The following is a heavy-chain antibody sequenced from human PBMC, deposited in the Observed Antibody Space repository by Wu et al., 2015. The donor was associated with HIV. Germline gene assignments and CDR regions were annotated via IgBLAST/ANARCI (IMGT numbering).Heavy chain of an antibody. D-gene: IGHD3-9*01. CDR2: IIPIFGTT. V-gene: IGHV1-69*13. CDR1: GGTFSSYA. J-gene: IGHJ3*01. Sequence: QVQLVQSGPEVKKPGSSVKVSCKASGGTFSSYAFTWVRQAPGQGLEWMGRIIPIFGTTNYAQKFQGRVTISADESTSTAYMELSGLRSDDTAMYYCARNLGLTGDSSSAFDVWGQGTLVSVSS. CDR3: ARNLGLTGDSSSAFDV.